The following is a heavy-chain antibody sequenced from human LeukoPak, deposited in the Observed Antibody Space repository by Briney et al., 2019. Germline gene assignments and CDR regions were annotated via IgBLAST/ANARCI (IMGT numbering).Heavy chain of an antibody. CDR1: GFTFSSYW. V-gene: IGHV3-74*01. CDR3: ATSYNWNGRFDY. CDR2: INSDGSST. Sequence: QTGGSLRLSCAASGFTFSSYWMHWVRQAPGKGLVWVSRINSDGSSTSYADSVKGRFTISRDNAKNSLYLQMNSLRAEDTAVYYCATSYNWNGRFDYWGQGTLVTVSS. D-gene: IGHD1-1*01. J-gene: IGHJ4*02.